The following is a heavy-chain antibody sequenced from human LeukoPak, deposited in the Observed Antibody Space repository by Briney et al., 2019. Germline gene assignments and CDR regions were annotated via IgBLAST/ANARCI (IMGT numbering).Heavy chain of an antibody. Sequence: GGSLRLSCAASGFTFSNYAMSWVRQAPGKGLEWISAVSGSGDRTYYAGSVKGRFTISRDNSKNIVYLRMNSLRAEDTAVYYCEKDLGGSGDYRPYWGQGSVVTVSS. J-gene: IGHJ4*02. V-gene: IGHV3-23*01. CDR2: VSGSGDRT. CDR1: GFTFSNYA. CDR3: EKDLGGSGDYRPY. D-gene: IGHD2-21*02.